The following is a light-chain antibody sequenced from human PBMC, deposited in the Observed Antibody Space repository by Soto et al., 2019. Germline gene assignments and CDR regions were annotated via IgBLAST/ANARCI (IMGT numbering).Light chain of an antibody. CDR2: EVT. CDR1: SSDVGIYNY. Sequence: QSALTQPASVSGSPGQSIAISCTGSSSDVGIYNYGSWCQQHPGKVPKLIIYEVTNRPSGVSNRFSGSKSGNTASLTISGLQAEDEADYYCSSYTTSGTRVFGTGTKVTVL. CDR3: SSYTTSGTRV. J-gene: IGLJ1*01. V-gene: IGLV2-14*01.